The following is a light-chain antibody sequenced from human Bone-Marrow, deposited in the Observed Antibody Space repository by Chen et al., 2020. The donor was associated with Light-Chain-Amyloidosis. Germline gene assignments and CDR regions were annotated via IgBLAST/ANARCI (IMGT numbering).Light chain of an antibody. J-gene: IGLJ2*01. CDR2: RDT. Sequence: SYELTHPPSVSVSPRQPARITCSGDDLPTKYAYWYQQKPGQAPVLVIHRDTERPSGISERFSGSSSGTTATLTISGVQAEDEADYHCQSADSSGTYEVIFGGGTKLTVL. CDR3: QSADSSGTYEVI. V-gene: IGLV3-25*03. CDR1: DLPTKY.